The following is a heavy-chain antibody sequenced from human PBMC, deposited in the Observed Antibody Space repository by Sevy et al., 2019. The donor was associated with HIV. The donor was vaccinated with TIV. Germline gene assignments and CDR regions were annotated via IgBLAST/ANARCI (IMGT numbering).Heavy chain of an antibody. D-gene: IGHD6-6*01. CDR3: AKGRIPSIGTLGPFDS. J-gene: IGHJ4*02. CDR2: KTGSAGVT. V-gene: IGHV3-23*01. Sequence: GGSLRLSCAASGFSLSNYAMSWVRQAPGKGLEWIPTKTGSAGVTYYADSVKGRFTISRDNSKNTLFLQMNSLRAEDTALYYCAKGRIPSIGTLGPFDSWGQGTLVTVSS. CDR1: GFSLSNYA.